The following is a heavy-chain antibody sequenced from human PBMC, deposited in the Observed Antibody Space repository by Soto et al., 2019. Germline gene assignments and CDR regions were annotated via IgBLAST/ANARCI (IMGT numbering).Heavy chain of an antibody. J-gene: IGHJ6*02. Sequence: VQLVESGGGVAQPGRSLRLSCAASGFIFSNFGMHWVRQAPGKGLQWVSAISGSGGSTYYADSVKGRFTISRDNSKNTLYLQMNSLRAEDTAVYYCAKDPKYYYYYGMDVWGQGTTVTVSS. CDR2: ISGSGGST. CDR3: AKDPKYYYYYGMDV. V-gene: IGHV3-23*04. CDR1: GFIFSNFG.